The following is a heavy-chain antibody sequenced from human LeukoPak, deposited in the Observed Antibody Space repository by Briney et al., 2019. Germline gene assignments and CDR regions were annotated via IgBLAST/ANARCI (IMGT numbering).Heavy chain of an antibody. CDR2: INPSGGST. Sequence: ASVKVSCKASGYTFTTYYMHWVRQAPGQGLDWMGIINPSGGSTTYAQKFQGRVTMTRDTSTSTVYMELNSLISEDTAVYYCAREPSGSHFDYWGQGTLVTVSS. CDR1: GYTFTTYY. V-gene: IGHV1-46*01. D-gene: IGHD1-26*01. CDR3: AREPSGSHFDY. J-gene: IGHJ4*02.